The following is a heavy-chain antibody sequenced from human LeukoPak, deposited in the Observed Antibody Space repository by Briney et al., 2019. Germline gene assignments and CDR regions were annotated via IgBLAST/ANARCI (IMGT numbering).Heavy chain of an antibody. J-gene: IGHJ4*02. CDR3: ARGLSYCSNGICPSDY. CDR1: GFSFSSYW. D-gene: IGHD2-8*01. Sequence: GGSLRLSCAPSGFSFSSYWMAWVRQAPGKGLEWVGNIKQDGSEQYYVDSLQGRFTISRDNAKNSLYLQMNSLRVEDTAVYYCARGLSYCSNGICPSDYWGQGTLVTVSS. V-gene: IGHV3-7*01. CDR2: IKQDGSEQ.